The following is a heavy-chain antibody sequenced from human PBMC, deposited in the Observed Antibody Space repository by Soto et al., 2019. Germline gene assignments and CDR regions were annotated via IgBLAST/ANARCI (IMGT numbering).Heavy chain of an antibody. CDR3: ARGLIPYGMDV. Sequence: LSCAASGFTFSRYPMHWVRQAPGKGLEYVSAISSNENSTFYADSVRGRFTLSRDNFKNTLYLQMGSLRVEDMAVYYCARGLIPYGMDVWGQGTTVTVSS. V-gene: IGHV3-64*02. CDR1: GFTFSRYP. CDR2: ISSNENST. J-gene: IGHJ6*02.